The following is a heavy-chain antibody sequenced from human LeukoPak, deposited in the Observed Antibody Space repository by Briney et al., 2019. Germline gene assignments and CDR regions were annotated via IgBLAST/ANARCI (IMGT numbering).Heavy chain of an antibody. CDR2: ISSSSSYI. CDR3: ARGAVAGRFSLRPTGAYYMDV. D-gene: IGHD6-13*01. V-gene: IGHV3-21*04. CDR1: GFTFSSYS. J-gene: IGHJ6*03. Sequence: GGSLRLSCAASGFTFSSYSMNWVRQAPGKGLEWVSSISSSSSYIYYADSVKGRFTISRDNAKNSLYLQMNSLRSDDTAVYYCARGAVAGRFSLRPTGAYYMDVWGKGTTVTVSS.